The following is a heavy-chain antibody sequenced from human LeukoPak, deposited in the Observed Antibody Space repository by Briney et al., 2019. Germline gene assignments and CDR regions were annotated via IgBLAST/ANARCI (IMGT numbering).Heavy chain of an antibody. CDR1: GFTFSSYG. CDR3: ARGYSSGWYYFDY. CDR2: ISSSSSYI. Sequence: GRSLRLSCAASGFTFSSYGMHWVRQAPGKGLEWVSSISSSSSYIYYADSVKGRFTISRDNAKNSLYLQMNSLRAEDTAVYYCARGYSSGWYYFDYWGQGTLVTVSS. J-gene: IGHJ4*02. V-gene: IGHV3-21*01. D-gene: IGHD6-19*01.